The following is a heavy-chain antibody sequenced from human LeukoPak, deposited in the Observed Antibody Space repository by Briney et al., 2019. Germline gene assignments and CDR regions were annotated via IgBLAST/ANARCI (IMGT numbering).Heavy chain of an antibody. V-gene: IGHV1-69*13. D-gene: IGHD2-2*01. Sequence: SVKVSCKASGGTFSSYAISWVRQAPGQGLEWMGGIIPIFGTANYAQKFQGRVTITADESTSTAYMELSRLRSDDTAVYYCARGTGGIVVVPAAPLDYWGQGTLVTVSS. CDR2: IIPIFGTA. J-gene: IGHJ4*02. CDR1: GGTFSSYA. CDR3: ARGTGGIVVVPAAPLDY.